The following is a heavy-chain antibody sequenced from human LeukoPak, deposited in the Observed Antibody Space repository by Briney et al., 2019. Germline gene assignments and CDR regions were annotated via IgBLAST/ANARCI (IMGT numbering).Heavy chain of an antibody. CDR2: INPNSGGT. V-gene: IGHV1-2*02. CDR1: GYTFTRYY. J-gene: IGHJ4*02. Sequence: ASVKVCCKPSGYTFTRYYMHRVRQAPGQGLEWMDWINPNSGGTNYAQKFQGRVTMTRDTSMSTAFMELSRLRSDDTAVYYCARGGGVNTAMVIGYWGQGTLVTVSS. D-gene: IGHD5-18*01. CDR3: ARGGGVNTAMVIGY.